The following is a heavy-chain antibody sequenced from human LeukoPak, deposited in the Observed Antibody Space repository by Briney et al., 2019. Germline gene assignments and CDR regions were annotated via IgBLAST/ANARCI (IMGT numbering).Heavy chain of an antibody. CDR3: ASAIKKGLQGGLDAFDI. CDR2: IRYDGSNK. V-gene: IGHV3-30*02. D-gene: IGHD4-11*01. Sequence: GGSLRLSCAASGFTFSSYGMHWVRQAPGKGLEWVAFIRYDGSNKYYADSVKGRFTISRDNSKNTLYLQMNSLRAEDTAVYYCASAIKKGLQGGLDAFDIWGQGTMVTVSS. CDR1: GFTFSSYG. J-gene: IGHJ3*02.